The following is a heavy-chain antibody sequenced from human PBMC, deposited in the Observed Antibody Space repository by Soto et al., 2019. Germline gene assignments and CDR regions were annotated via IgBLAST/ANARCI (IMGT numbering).Heavy chain of an antibody. CDR2: ISYDGSNK. Sequence: QVQLVESGGGVVQPGRSLRLSCAASGFTFSSYGMHWVRQAPGKGLEWVAVISYDGSNKYYADSVKGRFTISRDNSKNTLYLQMNSLRAEDTAVYYCAKEWVQFGSGSLNYYYGMDVWGQGTTVTVSS. D-gene: IGHD3-10*01. CDR3: AKEWVQFGSGSLNYYYGMDV. V-gene: IGHV3-30*18. CDR1: GFTFSSYG. J-gene: IGHJ6*02.